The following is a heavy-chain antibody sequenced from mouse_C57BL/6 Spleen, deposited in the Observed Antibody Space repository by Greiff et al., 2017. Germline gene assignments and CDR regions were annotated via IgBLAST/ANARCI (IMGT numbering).Heavy chain of an antibody. J-gene: IGHJ2*01. CDR1: GYTFTSYG. CDR2: IYPSDSET. CDR3: ARAGSSYLDY. D-gene: IGHD1-1*01. V-gene: IGHV1-61*01. Sequence: VQLQQPGAELVRPGSSVKLSCKASGYTFTSYGMDWVKQRPGQGLEWIGNIYPSDSETHYNQKFKDKATLTVDKSSSTAYMQLSSLTSEDSAVYYCARAGSSYLDYWGQGTTLTVSS.